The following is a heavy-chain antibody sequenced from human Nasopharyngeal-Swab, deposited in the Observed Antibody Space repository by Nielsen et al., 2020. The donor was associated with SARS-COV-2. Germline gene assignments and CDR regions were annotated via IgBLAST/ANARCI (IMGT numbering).Heavy chain of an antibody. D-gene: IGHD3-3*01. J-gene: IGHJ6*02. CDR1: GFIFSNYG. V-gene: IGHV3-30*18. CDR3: AKEGPGMFGVVGLDV. CDR2: ISYDGINK. Sequence: GGSLRLSCAASGFIFSNYGMHWVRQAPGKGLGWVAVISYDGINKYNADSVKGRVSISRDNSKDTLYLQMNSLRPEDTAVYYCAKEGPGMFGVVGLDVWGQGTTVTVSS.